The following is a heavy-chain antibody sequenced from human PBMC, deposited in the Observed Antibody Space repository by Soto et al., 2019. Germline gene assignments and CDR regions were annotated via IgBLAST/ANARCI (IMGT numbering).Heavy chain of an antibody. CDR2: ISGSVGST. J-gene: IGHJ4*02. Sequence: PGGSLRLSCAASGFTFSSYAMSWVRQAPGKGLEWVSAISGSVGSTYYADSVKGRFTISRDNSKNTLYLQMNSLRAEDTAVYYCAKAYSTYYYDSSGYSHFDYCGQGTLVYVSS. CDR3: AKAYSTYYYDSSGYSHFDY. V-gene: IGHV3-23*01. CDR1: GFTFSSYA. D-gene: IGHD3-22*01.